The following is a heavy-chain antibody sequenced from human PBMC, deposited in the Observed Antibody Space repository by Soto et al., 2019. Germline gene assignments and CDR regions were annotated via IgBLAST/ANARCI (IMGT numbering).Heavy chain of an antibody. D-gene: IGHD3-16*01. Sequence: QVQLVQSGGEVKKPGASVKVSCKTSGYTFTTYGISWVRQAPGQGLEWVGGISASSGKTHYGQKIQGKVTMTTDTAPNTPYLELRGLSSDATAVYYCARAPYLGDHQYWGQGTLVTVSS. CDR2: ISASSGKT. J-gene: IGHJ4*02. CDR3: ARAPYLGDHQY. CDR1: GYTFTTYG. V-gene: IGHV1-18*01.